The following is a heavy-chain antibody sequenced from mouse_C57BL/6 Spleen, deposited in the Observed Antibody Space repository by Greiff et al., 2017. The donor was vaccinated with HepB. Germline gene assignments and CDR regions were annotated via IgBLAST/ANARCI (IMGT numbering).Heavy chain of an antibody. CDR1: GYTFTSYG. V-gene: IGHV1-81*01. J-gene: IGHJ3*01. D-gene: IGHD2-4*01. CDR3: ARRNYDYDAWFAY. Sequence: VQLQQSGAELARPGASVKLSCKASGYTFTSYGISWVKQRTGQGLEWIGEIYPRSGNTYYNDKFKGKATLTADKSSSTAYMALRSLTSEDSAFYFCARRNYDYDAWFAYWGQGTLVTVSA. CDR2: IYPRSGNT.